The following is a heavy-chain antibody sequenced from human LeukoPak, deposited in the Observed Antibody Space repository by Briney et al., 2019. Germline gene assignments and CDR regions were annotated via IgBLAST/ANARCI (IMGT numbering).Heavy chain of an antibody. CDR1: GFTFDIYA. J-gene: IGHJ3*02. V-gene: IGHV3-23*01. D-gene: IGHD2-2*01. CDR3: ARGPSCTSASCYVIGALDI. CDR2: ISASANST. Sequence: GGSLRLSCAASGFTFDIYAMTWVRQAPGKGPDWVSGISASANSTYYADSVKGRFVISRDNSKNTLYLQMNSLRVDDMAVYYCARGPSCTSASCYVIGALDIWGLGTTVTVSS.